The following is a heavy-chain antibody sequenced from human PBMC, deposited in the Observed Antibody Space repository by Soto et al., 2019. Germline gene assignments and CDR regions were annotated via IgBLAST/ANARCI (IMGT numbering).Heavy chain of an antibody. CDR3: ARERVAALFSD. Sequence: QVQLQESGPGLVKPSGTLSLTCADSSVSISNSNWWSWVRQSPGKGLEWIGEIHHSGSTNYNPSLKSRVTISVDKSKNQFSLKLSSVTAADTAVYYCARERVAALFSDWGQGTLVTVSS. CDR2: IHHSGST. D-gene: IGHD2-15*01. J-gene: IGHJ4*02. V-gene: IGHV4-4*02. CDR1: SVSISNSNW.